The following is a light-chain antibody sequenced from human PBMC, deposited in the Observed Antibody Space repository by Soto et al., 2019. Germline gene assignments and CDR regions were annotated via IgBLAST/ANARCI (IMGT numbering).Light chain of an antibody. CDR1: QSVSTR. CDR2: DAS. Sequence: DIQMPQSPSSLSASVGDSVTIICRASQSVSTRLAWYQQNPGKAPKVLIYDASSWAGGVPSRFTGSGSGTEFTLTITSLQPDDFGVYYCQQYKSSSTVGQGTKVDIK. J-gene: IGKJ1*01. CDR3: QQYKSSST. V-gene: IGKV1-5*02.